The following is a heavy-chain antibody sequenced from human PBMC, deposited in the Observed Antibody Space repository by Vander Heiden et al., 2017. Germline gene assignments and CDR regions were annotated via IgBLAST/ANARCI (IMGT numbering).Heavy chain of an antibody. CDR1: GFPLSSYS. CDR2: ISSSGGST. Sequence: EVQLFESGGVLVAPGGSLRISCAASGFPLSSYSMRWVRQAPGEGLEWVSAISSSGGSTYYADAVKGRFTISRDNSKNTLYLQMNSLRAEDTAVYYCAKYPAVIGPYYFDYWGQGTLVTVSS. V-gene: IGHV3-23*01. D-gene: IGHD2-21*01. J-gene: IGHJ4*02. CDR3: AKYPAVIGPYYFDY.